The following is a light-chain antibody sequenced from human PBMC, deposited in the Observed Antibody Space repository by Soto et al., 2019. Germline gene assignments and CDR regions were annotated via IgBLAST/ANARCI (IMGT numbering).Light chain of an antibody. V-gene: IGKV1-5*03. Sequence: DIEMTQSPSTLSASVGDRVTITCRASENIGDWLAWYQQRPGKAPKIMIYRASYLESCVPSRFSGSGSGTEFTLTISSLEPDDFATYYCQQYNRYSRTFGLGTKLEIK. CDR3: QQYNRYSRT. CDR1: ENIGDW. CDR2: RAS. J-gene: IGKJ2*01.